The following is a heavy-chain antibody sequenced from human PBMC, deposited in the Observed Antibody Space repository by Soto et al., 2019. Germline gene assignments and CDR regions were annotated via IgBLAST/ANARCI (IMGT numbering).Heavy chain of an antibody. Sequence: EVQLLESGGGLVQPGVSLRLSCAASGFTFSSCAMGWVRQAPGKGLEWVSDIIDSGASTYYADSVKGRFTISRDNSKSTLYLQMNSLRAEDTALYYCAKGRSYYYYYGVDVWGPGTTVTVSS. J-gene: IGHJ6*02. V-gene: IGHV3-23*01. CDR3: AKGRSYYYYYGVDV. CDR1: GFTFSSCA. CDR2: IIDSGAST.